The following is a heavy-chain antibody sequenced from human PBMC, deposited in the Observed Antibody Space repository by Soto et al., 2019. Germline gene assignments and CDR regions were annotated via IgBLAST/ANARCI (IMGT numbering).Heavy chain of an antibody. V-gene: IGHV3-30*04. D-gene: IGHD3-22*01. J-gene: IGHJ4*02. CDR1: GFTFGKYA. Sequence: PGGSLRLSCAASGFTFGKYAIHWVRQAPGKGLEWVAIISFDGKSQYFRDSVKGRFTISRDNSRNTVYLQMNSLTVEDTAVYYCAKDEGLGEDSHGYFDYWGQGTLVTVSS. CDR2: ISFDGKSQ. CDR3: AKDEGLGEDSHGYFDY.